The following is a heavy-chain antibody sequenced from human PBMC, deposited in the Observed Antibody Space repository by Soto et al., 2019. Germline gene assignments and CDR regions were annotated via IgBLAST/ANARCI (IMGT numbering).Heavy chain of an antibody. V-gene: IGHV1-46*01. CDR2: INPSGGST. D-gene: IGHD4-17*01. CDR1: GYTFTTYY. Sequence: AASVKVSCKASGYTFTTYYMHWVRQAPGQGLEWMGIINPSGGSTNYAQRFQGRVTMTSDTSTSTVYMELSSLRTDDTAVYYCARVIVPTTVTTSNWFEPWGQGTLVTVSS. J-gene: IGHJ5*02. CDR3: ARVIVPTTVTTSNWFEP.